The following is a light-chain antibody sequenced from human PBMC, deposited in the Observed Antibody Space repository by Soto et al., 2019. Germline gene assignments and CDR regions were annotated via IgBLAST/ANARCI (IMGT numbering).Light chain of an antibody. CDR3: QHYSNWRRT. CDR1: QSVNSN. V-gene: IGKV3-15*01. Sequence: EIVMTQSPATLSVSPGERATLSCRASQSVNSNLAWYQQKPGQPPRLLMHAASTRAAGIPARFSGSGSGTDFTLTITSLQSEDFAVYYCQHYSNWRRTFGQGTKLEIK. CDR2: AAS. J-gene: IGKJ2*01.